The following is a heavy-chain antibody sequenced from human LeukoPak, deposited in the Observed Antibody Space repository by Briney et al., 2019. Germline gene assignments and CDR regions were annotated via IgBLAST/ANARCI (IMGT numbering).Heavy chain of an antibody. D-gene: IGHD2-2*01. CDR1: GYTFTSYG. Sequence: ASVKVSCKASGYTFTSYGISWVRQAPGQGLEWMGWTSAYNGNTNYAQKLQGRVTMTTDTSTSTAYMELRSLRSDDTAVYYCATDIVVVPAAIGVYWGQGTLVTVSS. CDR2: TSAYNGNT. J-gene: IGHJ4*02. V-gene: IGHV1-18*01. CDR3: ATDIVVVPAAIGVY.